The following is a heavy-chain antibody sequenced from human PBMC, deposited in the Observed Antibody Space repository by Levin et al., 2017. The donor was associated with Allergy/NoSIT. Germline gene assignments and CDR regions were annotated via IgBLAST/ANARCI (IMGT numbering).Heavy chain of an antibody. J-gene: IGHJ4*02. V-gene: IGHV3-74*01. CDR2: INSDGSST. Sequence: GESLKISCAASASTFSSYWMHWVRQAPGKGLVWVSRINSDGSSTSYADSVKGRFTISRDNAKNTLYLQMNSLRAEDTAVYYCARGFYSGSYYTLYYWGQGTLVTVSS. CDR3: ARGFYSGSYYTLYY. D-gene: IGHD1-26*01. CDR1: ASTFSSYW.